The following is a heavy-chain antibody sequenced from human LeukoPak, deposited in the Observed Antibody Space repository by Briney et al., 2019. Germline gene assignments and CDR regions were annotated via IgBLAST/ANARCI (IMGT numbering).Heavy chain of an antibody. CDR3: AKLGRSSDYLDY. J-gene: IGHJ4*02. D-gene: IGHD6-6*01. Sequence: GGSLRLSCAASGFTVSSNYMSWVRQAPGKGLEWVSVIYSGGSTYYADSVKGRFTISRDNSKNTLYLQMNSLRAEDTAVYYCAKLGRSSDYLDYWGQGTLVSVSS. CDR2: IYSGGST. V-gene: IGHV3-66*01. CDR1: GFTVSSNY.